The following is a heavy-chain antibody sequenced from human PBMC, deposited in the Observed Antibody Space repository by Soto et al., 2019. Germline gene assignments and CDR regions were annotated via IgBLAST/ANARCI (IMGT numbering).Heavy chain of an antibody. V-gene: IGHV1-69*13. J-gene: IGHJ4*02. CDR3: ARGKSTVTADLAF. CDR2: IIPIFGTA. D-gene: IGHD4-17*01. Sequence: SVKVSCKASGGTFSSYAISWVRQAPGQGLEWMGGIIPIFGTANYAQKFQGRVTITADESTSTAYMELSSLRSEDTAVYYCARGKSTVTADLAFWGQGTLVTVSS. CDR1: GGTFSSYA.